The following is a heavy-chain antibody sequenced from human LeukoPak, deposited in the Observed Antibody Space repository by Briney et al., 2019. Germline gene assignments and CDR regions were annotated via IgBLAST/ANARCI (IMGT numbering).Heavy chain of an antibody. D-gene: IGHD1-14*01. Sequence: PGGSLRLSCATSGFTFGGYPMNWVRQRPGKGLEWVGIIRSRTKGATTDYAASVKGRFTISRDDSKATVYLQMDSLKIEDTAVYYCSRDLGTTETGDDYWGQGTLVTVSS. CDR1: GFTFGGYP. J-gene: IGHJ4*02. CDR2: IRSRTKGATT. V-gene: IGHV3-49*04. CDR3: SRDLGTTETGDDY.